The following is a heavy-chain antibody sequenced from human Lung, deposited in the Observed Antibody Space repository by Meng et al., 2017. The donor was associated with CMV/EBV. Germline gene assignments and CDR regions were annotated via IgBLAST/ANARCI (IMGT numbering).Heavy chain of an antibody. D-gene: IGHD6-19*01. CDR3: ARDPYATGWAG. J-gene: IGHJ4*02. CDR1: GGSISISTW. V-gene: IGHV4-4*02. Sequence: QMQLQEPGPGLGKPSGTLSLTCAVSGGSISISTWWSWVRQPPGKGLEWIGEIYHSGGTNYNPSLRGRVTISLDKSKNQFSLTLRSVTAADTAVYYCARDPYATGWAGWGQGTLVTVSS. CDR2: IYHSGGT.